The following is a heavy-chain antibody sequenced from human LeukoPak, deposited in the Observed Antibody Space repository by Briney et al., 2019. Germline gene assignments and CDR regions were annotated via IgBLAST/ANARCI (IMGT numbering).Heavy chain of an antibody. CDR3: ARGGPPGYYYDYYMDV. V-gene: IGHV4-59*01. J-gene: IGHJ6*03. CDR1: GGSISSYY. Sequence: SETLSLTCTVSGGSISSYYWSWIRQTPGKGLEWIGYIYYSGSTNFNPSLKSRVTISVDTSKNQFSLKMSSVTAADTAVYFCARGGPPGYYYDYYMDVWGKGTTVTTSS. CDR2: IYYSGST.